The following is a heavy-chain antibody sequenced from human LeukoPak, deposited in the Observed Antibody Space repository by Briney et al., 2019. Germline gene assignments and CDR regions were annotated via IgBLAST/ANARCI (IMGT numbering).Heavy chain of an antibody. V-gene: IGHV3-20*04. CDR2: INWNGGST. D-gene: IGHD2-15*01. J-gene: IGHJ6*03. Sequence: GGSLRLSCAASGFTFDDYGMSWVRQAPGKGLEWVSGINWNGGSTGYADSVKGRFAISRDNAKNSLYLQMNSLRAEDTAVYYCARASAATGYYYYYMDVWGKGTTVTVSS. CDR3: ARASAATGYYYYYMDV. CDR1: GFTFDDYG.